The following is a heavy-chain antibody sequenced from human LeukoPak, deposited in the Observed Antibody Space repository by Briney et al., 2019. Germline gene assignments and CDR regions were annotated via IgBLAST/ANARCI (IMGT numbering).Heavy chain of an antibody. V-gene: IGHV3-21*01. Sequence: PGGSLRLSCAASGFTFSSYSMNWVRQAPGKGLEWVSSISSSSSYIYYADSVKGRFTISRDNAKNSLYLQMNSLRAEDTAVYYCAGGDGKGSPYFDYWGQGTLVTVSS. CDR3: AGGDGKGSPYFDY. J-gene: IGHJ4*02. D-gene: IGHD2-15*01. CDR1: GFTFSSYS. CDR2: ISSSSSYI.